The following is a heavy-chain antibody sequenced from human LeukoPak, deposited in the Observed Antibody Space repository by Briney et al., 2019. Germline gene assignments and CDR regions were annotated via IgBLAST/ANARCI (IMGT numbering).Heavy chain of an antibody. Sequence: ASVKVSCKASGYTFDDEYIHWVRQAPGLGLEWMGWINPKKGDTNYAQKFQGRVTMTRDTSISTAYMELRRLKSDDSAVYYCARRVQKLVATSWFDPWGQGTLVTVSS. V-gene: IGHV1-2*02. J-gene: IGHJ5*02. CDR3: ARRVQKLVATSWFDP. CDR2: INPKKGDT. CDR1: GYTFDDEY. D-gene: IGHD5-12*01.